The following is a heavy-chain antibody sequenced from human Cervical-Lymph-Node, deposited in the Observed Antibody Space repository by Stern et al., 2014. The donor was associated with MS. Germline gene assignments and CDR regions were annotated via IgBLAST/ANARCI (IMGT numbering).Heavy chain of an antibody. CDR1: GGSISSYY. CDR2: IYTGGST. J-gene: IGHJ3*02. Sequence: QVQLQQSGPGLVKPSETLSLTCTASGGSISSYYWSWIRQPAGKGLEWFGSIYTGGSTNSNPSHKRQTTMSVTTSRNQFSQQLSSVTAADTAVYYCARAHGEREAFDIWGQGTMVTVSS. V-gene: IGHV4-4*07. D-gene: IGHD6-25*01. CDR3: ARAHGEREAFDI.